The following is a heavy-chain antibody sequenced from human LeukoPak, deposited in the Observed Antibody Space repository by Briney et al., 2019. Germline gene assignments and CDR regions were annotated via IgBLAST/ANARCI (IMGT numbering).Heavy chain of an antibody. J-gene: IGHJ6*02. CDR1: GGSFSGYY. D-gene: IGHD3-9*01. CDR3: ARGPKVLRYFDWFYYYYGMDV. V-gene: IGHV4-34*01. Sequence: PSETLSLTCAVYGGSFSGYYWSWIRQPPGKGLEWIGEINHSGSTNYNPSLKSRVTISVDTSKNQFSLKLSSVTAADTAVYYCARGPKVLRYFDWFYYYYGMDVWGQGTTVTVSS. CDR2: INHSGST.